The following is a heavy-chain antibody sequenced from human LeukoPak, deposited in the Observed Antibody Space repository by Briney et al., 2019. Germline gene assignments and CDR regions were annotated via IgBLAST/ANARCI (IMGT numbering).Heavy chain of an antibody. D-gene: IGHD2-15*01. V-gene: IGHV5-51*01. Sequence: GESLKISCKGSGYSFTSYWIGWVRQMPGKGLEWMGIIYPGDSDTRYSPSFQGQVTISADKSISTAYLQRSSLKASDTAMYYCARLDCSGGSCYALDYWGQGTLVTVSS. CDR2: IYPGDSDT. CDR1: GYSFTSYW. CDR3: ARLDCSGGSCYALDY. J-gene: IGHJ4*02.